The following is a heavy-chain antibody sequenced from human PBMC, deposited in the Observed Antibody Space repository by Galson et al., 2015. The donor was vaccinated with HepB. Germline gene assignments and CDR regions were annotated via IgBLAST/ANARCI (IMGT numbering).Heavy chain of an antibody. V-gene: IGHV1-46*01. CDR1: GYTFTSYY. Sequence: SVKVSCKASGYTFTSYYMHWVRQAPGQGLEWMGIINPSGGSTSYAQKFQGRVTMTRDTSTSTVYMELSSLRSEDTAVYYCARGRYFDWLLSRLFDYWGQGTLVTVSS. D-gene: IGHD3-9*01. J-gene: IGHJ4*02. CDR3: ARGRYFDWLLSRLFDY. CDR2: INPSGGST.